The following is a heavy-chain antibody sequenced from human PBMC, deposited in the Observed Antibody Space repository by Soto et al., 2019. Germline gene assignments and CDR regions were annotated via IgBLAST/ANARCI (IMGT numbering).Heavy chain of an antibody. CDR1: GFTFSSYL. J-gene: IGHJ6*02. CDR3: ARASPQSSGWYNYYYYYGMDV. Sequence: GGSLRLSCAASGFTFSSYLMHWGRQAPGKGLVWVSRINSDGSSTSYADSVKGRFTISRDNAKNTLYLQMNSLRAEDTAVYYCARASPQSSGWYNYYYYYGMDVWGQGTTVTVSS. V-gene: IGHV3-74*01. D-gene: IGHD6-19*01. CDR2: INSDGSST.